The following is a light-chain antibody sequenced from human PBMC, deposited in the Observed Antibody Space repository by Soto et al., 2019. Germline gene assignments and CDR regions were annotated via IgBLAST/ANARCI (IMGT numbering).Light chain of an antibody. CDR3: LHYNSYSEA. CDR2: KAS. Sequence: DIQMTQSPSTLSGPVEDTDTITCRASQTISSGLAWYQQKPGKAPKRLIHKASTLKSGVPSRFSGSGSGTEFTLTISSLQPDDFATYYCLHYNSYSEAFGQGTKVDIK. J-gene: IGKJ1*01. CDR1: QTISSG. V-gene: IGKV1-5*03.